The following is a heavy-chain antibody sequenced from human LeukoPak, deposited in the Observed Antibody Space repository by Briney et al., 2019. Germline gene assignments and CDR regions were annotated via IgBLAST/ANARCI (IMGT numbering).Heavy chain of an antibody. CDR2: MNPNNGNT. V-gene: IGHV1-8*01. D-gene: IGHD3-10*01. CDR3: VREPVRGLTLDQFDY. CDR1: GYIFTNSD. J-gene: IGHJ4*02. Sequence: AAVKVSCKPSGYIFTNSDINWVRQATGQGLEWMGRMNPNNGNTDYAQKFQGRVTMTRSTSTATAYLELSSLSSDDTAIYYCVREPVRGLTLDQFDYWGQGTLVIVSS.